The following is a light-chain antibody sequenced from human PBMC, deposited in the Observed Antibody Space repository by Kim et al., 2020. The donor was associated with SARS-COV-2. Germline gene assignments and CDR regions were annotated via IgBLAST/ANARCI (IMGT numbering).Light chain of an antibody. CDR1: SSDVGGAYNY. CDR2: DVT. CDR3: SSHTSTRTFV. Sequence: QSITISCTGNSSDVGGAYNYVSWYLQHPGKAPKIMIFDVTKRPSGVSNRFSGSKSGNTASLTISGLQAEDEGDYYCSSHTSTRTFVFGSGTKVTVL. V-gene: IGLV2-14*03. J-gene: IGLJ1*01.